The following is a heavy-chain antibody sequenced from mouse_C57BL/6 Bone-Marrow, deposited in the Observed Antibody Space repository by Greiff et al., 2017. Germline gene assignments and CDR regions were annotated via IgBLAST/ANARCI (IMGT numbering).Heavy chain of an antibody. Sequence: QVQLQQPGAELVKPGASVKLSCKASGYTFTSYWMQWVKQRPGQGLEWIGEIDPSDSYTNYNQKFKGKATLTVDTSSSTAYMQLSSLTSEDSAVYYCARYTTTVVANFYYWGQGTTLTVSS. CDR2: IDPSDSYT. V-gene: IGHV1-50*01. J-gene: IGHJ2*01. CDR1: GYTFTSYW. D-gene: IGHD1-1*01. CDR3: ARYTTTVVANFYY.